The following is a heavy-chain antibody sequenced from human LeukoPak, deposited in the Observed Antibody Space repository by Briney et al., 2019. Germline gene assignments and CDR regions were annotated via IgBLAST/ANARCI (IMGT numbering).Heavy chain of an antibody. CDR3: ARASFVEAHDYYYYGMDV. V-gene: IGHV4-39*07. J-gene: IGHJ6*02. CDR2: IYYSGST. CDR1: GGSISSGGYY. D-gene: IGHD1-1*01. Sequence: PSETLSLTCTVSGGSISSGGYYWSWIRQPAGKGLEWIGSIYYSGSTYYNPSLKSRVTISVDTSKNQFSLKLSSVTAADTAVYYCARASFVEAHDYYYYGMDVWGQGTTVTVSS.